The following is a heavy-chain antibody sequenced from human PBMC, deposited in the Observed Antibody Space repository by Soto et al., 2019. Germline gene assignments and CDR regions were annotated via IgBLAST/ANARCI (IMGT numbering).Heavy chain of an antibody. J-gene: IGHJ5*02. CDR3: ATDRNIVVVPAATEDNWFDP. Sequence: ASVKVSCKVSGYTLTELSMHWVRQAPGKGLEWMGGFDPEDGETIYAQKFQGRVTMTEDTSTDTAYMELSSLRSEDTAVYYCATDRNIVVVPAATEDNWFDPWGQGTLVTAPQ. CDR1: GYTLTELS. D-gene: IGHD2-2*01. CDR2: FDPEDGET. V-gene: IGHV1-24*01.